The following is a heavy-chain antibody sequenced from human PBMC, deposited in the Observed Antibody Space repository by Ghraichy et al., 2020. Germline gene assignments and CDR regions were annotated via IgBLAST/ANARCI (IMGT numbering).Heavy chain of an antibody. CDR3: ARLKYNEITGYSSLDY. V-gene: IGHV4-61*01. D-gene: IGHD3-9*01. CDR2: IYYSGST. Sequence: SETLSLTCSVSGGSVSSGSYYWSWIRQPPGKGLEWIGYIYYSGSTNNNPSLKSRVTISLDTSKNQFSLRLRSVTAADTTVYYCARLKYNEITGYSSLDYWGQGTLGTVSS. J-gene: IGHJ4*02. CDR1: GGSVSSGSYY.